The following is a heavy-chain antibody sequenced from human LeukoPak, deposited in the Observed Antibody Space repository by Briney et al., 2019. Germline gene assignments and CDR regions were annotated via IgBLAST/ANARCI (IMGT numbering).Heavy chain of an antibody. J-gene: IGHJ4*02. CDR2: IYTGVGT. CDR1: GFTVSTNY. CDR3: ARGFRSVTTWGYFDY. D-gene: IGHD4-17*01. V-gene: IGHV3-66*01. Sequence: PRGSLRLSCAASGFTVSTNYISWVRQAPGKGLEWVSLIYTGVGTYYAASVQGRFTISRDNSRNTLYLQMNSLRVEDTAGYYCARGFRSVTTWGYFDYWGQGALVTVS.